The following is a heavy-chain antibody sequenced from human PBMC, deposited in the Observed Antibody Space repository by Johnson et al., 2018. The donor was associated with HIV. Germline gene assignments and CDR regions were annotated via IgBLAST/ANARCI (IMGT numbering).Heavy chain of an antibody. CDR2: IRYDGSNK. V-gene: IGHV3-33*01. D-gene: IGHD1-14*01. CDR3: ARDITPHKEGDAFDI. CDR1: GFTFSSYG. J-gene: IGHJ3*02. Sequence: VQLVESGGGVVQPGRSLRLSCAASGFTFSSYGMHWVRQAPGKGLEWVAFIRYDGSNKYTVDSVKGRFTISRDNSKNTLYLQMNSLRAEDTAVYYCARDITPHKEGDAFDIWGQGTMVTVSS.